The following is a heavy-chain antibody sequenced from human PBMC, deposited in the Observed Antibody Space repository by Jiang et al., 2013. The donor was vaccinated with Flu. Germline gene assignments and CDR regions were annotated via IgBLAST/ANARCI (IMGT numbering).Heavy chain of an antibody. CDR1: GGTFYS. V-gene: IGHV1-69*04. CDR3: ARDHGEGSRSRRFDP. Sequence: GAEVKKPGSSVKVSCKTSGGTFYSISWVRQAPGQGLEWMGRIIPILNMENYAQRFQGRVTITADKSTNTAYMELSYLRSEDTAIYYCARDHGEGSRSRRFDPWGQGTLVTASS. J-gene: IGHJ5*02. CDR2: IIPILNME. D-gene: IGHD2-2*01.